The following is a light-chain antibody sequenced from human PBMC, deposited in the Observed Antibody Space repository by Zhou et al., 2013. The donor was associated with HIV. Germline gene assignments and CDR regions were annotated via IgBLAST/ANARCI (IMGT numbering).Light chain of an antibody. CDR3: QYYGRSPVS. Sequence: EIVLTQSPATLSLSPGERATLSCRASQSVSSYLAWYQQKPGKVPKLLIYAASTLQSGVPSRFSGSGSGTDFTLTISRLEPEDSAVYYCQYYGRSPVSFGGGTKVEI. CDR2: AAS. V-gene: IGKV3-20*01. J-gene: IGKJ4*01. CDR1: QSVSSY.